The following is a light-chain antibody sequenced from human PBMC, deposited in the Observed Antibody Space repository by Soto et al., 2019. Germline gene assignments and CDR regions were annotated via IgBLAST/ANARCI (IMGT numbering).Light chain of an antibody. V-gene: IGKV3-20*01. Sequence: ESVLTPSPGTLSLSPGERATLSCRTSQSVTNSFFAWYQQRPGQPPRLLIYGISNRATGIPDRFSGSGSGTDFTLTISRLEPEDFVVYFCQQYSTLPHTFGQGTKLEV. J-gene: IGKJ2*01. CDR1: QSVTNSF. CDR2: GIS. CDR3: QQYSTLPHT.